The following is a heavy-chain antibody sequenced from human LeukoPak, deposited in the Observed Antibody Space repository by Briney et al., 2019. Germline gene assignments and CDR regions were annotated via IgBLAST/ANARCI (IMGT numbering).Heavy chain of an antibody. V-gene: IGHV1-24*01. Sequence: ASVKVSCKASGYTFTAYYMHWVRQAPGKGLEWMGGFDPEDGETIYAQKFQGRVTMTEDTSTDTAYMELSSLRSEDTAVYYCASGYYSNHDAFDIWGQGTMVTVSS. CDR3: ASGYYSNHDAFDI. J-gene: IGHJ3*02. CDR1: GYTFTAYY. D-gene: IGHD3-22*01. CDR2: FDPEDGET.